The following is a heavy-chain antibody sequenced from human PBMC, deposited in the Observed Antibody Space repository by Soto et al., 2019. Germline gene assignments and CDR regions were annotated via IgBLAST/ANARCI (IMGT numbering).Heavy chain of an antibody. J-gene: IGHJ4*02. CDR3: ARDLHYYGSGSYYKKDHYFDY. CDR1: GGSISSGDYY. Sequence: PSETLSLTCTVSGGSISSGDYYWSWIRQPPGKGLEWIGYIYYSGSTYYNPSLKSRVTISVDTSKNQFSLKLSSVTAADTAVYYCARDLHYYGSGSYYKKDHYFDYWGQGTLVTVSS. CDR2: IYYSGST. D-gene: IGHD3-10*01. V-gene: IGHV4-30-4*01.